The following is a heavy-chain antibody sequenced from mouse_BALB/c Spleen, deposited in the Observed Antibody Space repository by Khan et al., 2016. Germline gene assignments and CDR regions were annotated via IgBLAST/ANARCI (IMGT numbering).Heavy chain of an antibody. J-gene: IGHJ1*01. Sequence: QIQLVQSGPELKRPGKTVIISCKASGYTCTNYGINWVKQAPGKGLKWMGWINTYSGESTYADDFKGRFACSLESSANTAYLQIYNLKNADTATYFCARYRYYCGSSRCFEVWGAGTTVTISS. D-gene: IGHD1-1*01. CDR2: INTYSGES. V-gene: IGHV9-3-1*01. CDR1: GYTCTNYG. CDR3: ARYRYYCGSSRCFEV.